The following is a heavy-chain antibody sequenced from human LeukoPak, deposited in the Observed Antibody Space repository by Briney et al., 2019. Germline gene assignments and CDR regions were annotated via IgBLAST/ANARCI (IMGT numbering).Heavy chain of an antibody. CDR3: ARDPGSYGPSYYFDY. V-gene: IGHV1-46*01. CDR2: INASGGST. J-gene: IGHJ4*02. Sequence: ASVKVSCKASGYTFTTYYMHWVRQAPERGLEWMGIINASGGSTSYAQKFQGRVTMTRDTSTSTVYMELSSLRSEDTAVYSCARDPGSYGPSYYFDYWGQGTLVTVSS. CDR1: GYTFTTYY. D-gene: IGHD5-18*01.